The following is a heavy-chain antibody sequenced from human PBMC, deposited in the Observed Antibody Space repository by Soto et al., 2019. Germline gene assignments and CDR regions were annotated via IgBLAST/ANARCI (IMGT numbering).Heavy chain of an antibody. J-gene: IGHJ5*02. CDR2: IIPIFGTA. D-gene: IGHD3-3*01. CDR1: GYTLAELS. Sequence: SVKVSCKVSGYTLAELSMHWVRQAPGQGLEWMGGIIPIFGTANYAQKFQGRVTITADESTSTAYMELSSLRSEDTAVYYCARILRLDNWFDPWGQGTLVTVSS. V-gene: IGHV1-69*13. CDR3: ARILRLDNWFDP.